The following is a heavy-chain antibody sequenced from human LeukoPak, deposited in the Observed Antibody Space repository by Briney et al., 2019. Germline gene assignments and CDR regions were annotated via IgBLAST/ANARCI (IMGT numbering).Heavy chain of an antibody. CDR1: GFTFTSYA. V-gene: IGHV3-23*01. CDR2: ISGSDDNT. CDR3: AKVFHEKVLVITTPLDY. Sequence: PGGSLRLSCAASGFTFTSYAMSWVRQAPGKGLEWVSAISGSDDNTYYADSVKGRFTISRDNSKNTLFLQMNSLRAEDTAVYYCAKVFHEKVLVITTPLDYWGQGTLVTVSS. J-gene: IGHJ4*02. D-gene: IGHD3-22*01.